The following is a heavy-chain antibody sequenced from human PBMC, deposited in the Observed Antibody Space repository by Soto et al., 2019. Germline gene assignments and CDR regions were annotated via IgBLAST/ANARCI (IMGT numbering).Heavy chain of an antibody. CDR2: ISWKSGSM. D-gene: IGHD3-9*01. J-gene: IGHJ3*01. Sequence: EVQLVESGGDLVQPGRSLRLACTASGFKFDDYAMHWVRQAPGKGLEWVSGISWKSGSMNYADSVKGRFTISRDNAKNSLYMQMNSLRSEDTALYYCAKDIYDILNGYSRGDGLDLWGHGTMVTVSS. CDR3: AKDIYDILNGYSRGDGLDL. V-gene: IGHV3-9*01. CDR1: GFKFDDYA.